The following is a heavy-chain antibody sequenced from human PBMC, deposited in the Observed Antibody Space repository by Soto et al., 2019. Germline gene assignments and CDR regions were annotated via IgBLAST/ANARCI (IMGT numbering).Heavy chain of an antibody. CDR1: GYTFTGYY. CDR3: ARQLENWFDP. Sequence: GASVKVSCKASGYTFTGYYMHWVRQAPGQGLEWMGWMSANNGNTNYAQKLQGRVTMTTDTSTSTAYMELRSLRSDDTAVYYCARQLENWFDPWGQGTLVTVSS. D-gene: IGHD6-13*01. CDR2: MSANNGNT. J-gene: IGHJ5*02. V-gene: IGHV1-18*04.